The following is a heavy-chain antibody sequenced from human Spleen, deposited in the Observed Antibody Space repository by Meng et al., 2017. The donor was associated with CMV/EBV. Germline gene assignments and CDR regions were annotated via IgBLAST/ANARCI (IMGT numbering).Heavy chain of an antibody. V-gene: IGHV4-39*01. Sequence: SGGSISSSSDYWGWIRQPPEKGLEWIGSIYYSESTYYNPSLKSRVTISVDTSKNQFSLKLSSVTAADTAVYYCARRFSSTSSLVDYWGQGTLVTVSS. CDR1: GGSISSSSDY. CDR3: ARRFSSTSSLVDY. CDR2: IYYSEST. J-gene: IGHJ4*02. D-gene: IGHD2-2*01.